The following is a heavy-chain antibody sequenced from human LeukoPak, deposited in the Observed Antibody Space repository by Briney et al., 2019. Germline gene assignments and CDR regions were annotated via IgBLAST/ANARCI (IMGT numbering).Heavy chain of an antibody. CDR1: GYTLTELS. D-gene: IGHD1-26*01. Sequence: ASVKVSCKVSGYTLTELSMHWVRQAPGKGLEWMGGFDPEDGETIYEQKFQGRVSMTEDTSTDTAYMELSTLRSEDTALYYCATLDRNLLGAKWFDPWGQGTLVTVSS. J-gene: IGHJ5*02. CDR3: ATLDRNLLGAKWFDP. CDR2: FDPEDGET. V-gene: IGHV1-24*01.